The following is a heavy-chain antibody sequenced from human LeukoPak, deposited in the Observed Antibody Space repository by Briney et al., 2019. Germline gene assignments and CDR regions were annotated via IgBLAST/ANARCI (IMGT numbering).Heavy chain of an antibody. Sequence: GASVKVSCKTSGYTFTGYYMHWVRQAPGQGLEWMGWINPDSGDTNYAQNFQGRVTMTRDTSVSTAYMELRSLRSDDTAVYYCARVAVVRGFDYWGQGTLVTVSS. CDR3: ARVAVVRGFDY. V-gene: IGHV1-2*02. D-gene: IGHD3-10*01. J-gene: IGHJ4*02. CDR1: GYTFTGYY. CDR2: INPDSGDT.